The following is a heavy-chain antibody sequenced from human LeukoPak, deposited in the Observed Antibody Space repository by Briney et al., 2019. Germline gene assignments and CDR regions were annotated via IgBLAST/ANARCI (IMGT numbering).Heavy chain of an antibody. CDR2: IYTSGST. CDR1: GGSISSGSYY. V-gene: IGHV4-61*02. CDR3: ARGAGPPRDWFDP. J-gene: IGHJ5*02. D-gene: IGHD6-19*01. Sequence: SQTLSLTCTVSGGSISSGSYYWSWIRQPAGKGLEWIGRIYTSGSTNYNPSLKSRVTISVDTSKNQFSLKLSSVTAADTAVYYCARGAGPPRDWFDPGGQGTLVTVSS.